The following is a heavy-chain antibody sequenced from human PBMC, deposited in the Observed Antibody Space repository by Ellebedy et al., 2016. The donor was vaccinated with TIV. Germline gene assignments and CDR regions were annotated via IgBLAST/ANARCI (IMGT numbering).Heavy chain of an antibody. J-gene: IGHJ4*02. D-gene: IGHD3-9*01. V-gene: IGHV1-18*01. Sequence: ASVKVSCXASGYTFTSYGISWVRQAPGQGLEWMGWISAYNGNTNYAQKLQGRVTMTTDTSTSTAHMELRSLRSDDTAVYYCARGGYYDILTGDPFDYWGQGTLVTVSS. CDR2: ISAYNGNT. CDR3: ARGGYYDILTGDPFDY. CDR1: GYTFTSYG.